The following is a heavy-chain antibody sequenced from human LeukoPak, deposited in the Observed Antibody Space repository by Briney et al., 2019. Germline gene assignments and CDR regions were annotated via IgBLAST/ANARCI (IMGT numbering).Heavy chain of an antibody. V-gene: IGHV4-59*01. CDR2: IYYSGST. CDR1: GVSFSDYY. Sequence: SETLSLTCAVYGVSFSDYYWSWIRQPPGKGLEWIGYIYYSGSTNYNPSLKSPVTISVDTSKNQFSLKLSSATAADTAVYYCARGRKYSYGYRVNELGSGYFDNWGQGTLVTVSS. CDR3: ARGRKYSYGYRVNELGSGYFDN. D-gene: IGHD5-18*01. J-gene: IGHJ4*02.